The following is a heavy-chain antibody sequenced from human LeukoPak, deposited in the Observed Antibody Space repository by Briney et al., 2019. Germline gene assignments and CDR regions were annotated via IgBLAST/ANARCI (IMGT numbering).Heavy chain of an antibody. Sequence: SETLSLTCTVSGGSISSGGYYWSWIRQHPGKGLEWIGYIYYSGSTYYNPSLKSRVTISVDTSKNQFSLKLSSVTAADTAVYYCARLYSSGWYWEYYFDYWGQGTLVTVSS. V-gene: IGHV4-31*03. D-gene: IGHD6-19*01. CDR1: GGSISSGGYY. CDR3: ARLYSSGWYWEYYFDY. J-gene: IGHJ4*02. CDR2: IYYSGST.